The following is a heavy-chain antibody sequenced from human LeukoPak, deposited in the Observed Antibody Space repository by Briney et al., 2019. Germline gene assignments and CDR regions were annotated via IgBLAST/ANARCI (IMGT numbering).Heavy chain of an antibody. D-gene: IGHD2-15*01. CDR2: ISAYNGNT. J-gene: IGHJ6*02. CDR3: ARVGYCSGGSCYSNYYYGMDV. V-gene: IGHV1-18*01. CDR1: GYTFTSYG. Sequence: ASVKVSCKASGYTFTSYGISWVRQAPGQGLEWMGWISAYNGNTNYAQKLQGRVTMTTDTSTSTAYMELRSLRSDDTAVYYCARVGYCSGGSCYSNYYYGMDVWGQGTTVTVSS.